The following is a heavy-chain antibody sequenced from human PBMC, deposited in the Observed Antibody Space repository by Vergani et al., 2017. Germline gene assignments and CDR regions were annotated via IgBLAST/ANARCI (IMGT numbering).Heavy chain of an antibody. CDR3: AKDKFPRADSSGWYGFDY. CDR1: GFTFDDYA. Sequence: EVQLVESGGGLVQPGRSLRLSCAASGFTFDDYAMHWVRQAPGKGLEWVSGISWNSGSTGYADSVKGRFNISRDNATNSLYLQMNSLRAEDTALYYCAKDKFPRADSSGWYGFDYWGQGTLVTVSS. J-gene: IGHJ4*02. V-gene: IGHV3-9*01. D-gene: IGHD6-19*01. CDR2: ISWNSGST.